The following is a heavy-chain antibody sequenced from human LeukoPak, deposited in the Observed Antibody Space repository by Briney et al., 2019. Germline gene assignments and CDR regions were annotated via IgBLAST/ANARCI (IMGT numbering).Heavy chain of an antibody. V-gene: IGHV4-31*03. D-gene: IGHD4-17*01. Sequence: PSQTLSLTCTVSGGSISSGDYYWSWIRQHPGKGLEWIGYIHYSGSTHYNPSLKSRVIISVDTSKNQFSLKLRSVAAADTAVYYCARSRAGFTVIYFDYWGQGTLVTVSS. CDR2: IHYSGST. CDR1: GGSISSGDYY. J-gene: IGHJ4*02. CDR3: ARSRAGFTVIYFDY.